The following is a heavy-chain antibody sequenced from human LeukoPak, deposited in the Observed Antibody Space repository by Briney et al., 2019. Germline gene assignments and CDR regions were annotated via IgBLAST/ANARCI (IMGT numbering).Heavy chain of an antibody. CDR2: IHYSGST. J-gene: IGHJ4*02. CDR1: GGSISSYH. CDR3: ARLRTYYYDSSGYPNPLLDY. Sequence: SETLSLTCTVSGGSISSYHWIWIRQPPGKGLEWIGYIHYSGSTNYNPSLKSRVTTSVDTSKKQFSLKLSSVTAADTAVYYCARLRTYYYDSSGYPNPLLDYWGQGTLVTVSS. D-gene: IGHD3-22*01. V-gene: IGHV4-59*08.